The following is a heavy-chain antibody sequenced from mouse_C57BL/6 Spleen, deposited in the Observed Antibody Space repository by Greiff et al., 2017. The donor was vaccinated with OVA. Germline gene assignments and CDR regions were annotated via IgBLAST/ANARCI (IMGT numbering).Heavy chain of an antibody. CDR3: ARYSFYYYCSSYGWFAY. J-gene: IGHJ3*01. V-gene: IGHV1-69*01. Sequence: QVQLKQPGAELVMPGASVKLSCKASGYTFTSYWMHWVKQRPGQGLEWIGEIYPSDSYTNYNQKFKGKSTLTVDKSSSTAYMQLSSLTSEDSAVYYCARYSFYYYCSSYGWFAYWGQGTLVTVSA. CDR2: IYPSDSYT. D-gene: IGHD1-1*01. CDR1: GYTFTSYW.